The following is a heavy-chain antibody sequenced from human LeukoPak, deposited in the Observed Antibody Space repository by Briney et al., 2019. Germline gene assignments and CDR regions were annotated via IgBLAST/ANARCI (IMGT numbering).Heavy chain of an antibody. CDR1: GGSISSYY. CDR3: ARHSGSSSGSHFDY. Sequence: SETLSLTCTVSGGSISSYYWSWIRQPPGKGLEWIGYIYYSGSTNYNPSLKSRVTISVDTSKNQFSLKLSSVTAADTAVYYCARHSGSSSGSHFDYWGQGTLVTVSS. D-gene: IGHD3-22*01. J-gene: IGHJ4*02. V-gene: IGHV4-59*08. CDR2: IYYSGST.